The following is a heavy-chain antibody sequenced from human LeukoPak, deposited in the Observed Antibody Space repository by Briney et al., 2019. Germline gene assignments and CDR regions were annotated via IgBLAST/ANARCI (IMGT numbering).Heavy chain of an antibody. CDR1: GFTFSSYA. CDR2: ISYDGSNK. V-gene: IGHV3-30-3*01. J-gene: IGHJ4*02. Sequence: GGSLRLSCAASGFTFSSYAMHWVRQAPGKGLEWVAVISYDGSNKYYADSVKGRFTISRDNSKNTLYLQMNSLRAEDTAVYYCAREVDTAMVSLDYWGQGTLVTVSS. D-gene: IGHD5-18*01. CDR3: AREVDTAMVSLDY.